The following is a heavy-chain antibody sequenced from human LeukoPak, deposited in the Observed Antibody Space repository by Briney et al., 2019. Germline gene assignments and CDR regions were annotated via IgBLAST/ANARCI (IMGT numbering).Heavy chain of an antibody. J-gene: IGHJ5*02. CDR1: GYTFTSYG. CDR2: ISAYNGNT. D-gene: IGHD1-14*01. V-gene: IGHV1-18*01. Sequence: ASVKVSCKASGYTFTSYGISWVRQATGQGLEWMGWISAYNGNTNYAQKLQGRVTMTTDTSTSAAYMELRSLRSDDTAVYYCAESRKPRGWFDPWGQGTLVTVSS. CDR3: AESRKPRGWFDP.